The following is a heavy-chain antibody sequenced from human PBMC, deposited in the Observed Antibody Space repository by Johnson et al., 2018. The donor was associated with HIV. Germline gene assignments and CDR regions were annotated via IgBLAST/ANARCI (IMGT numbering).Heavy chain of an antibody. CDR2: IRYDGSNK. V-gene: IGHV3-33*01. D-gene: IGHD7-27*01. Sequence: QVQLVESGGGVVQPGRSLRLSCAASGFTFSYYGMHWVRQAPGKGLEWVAFIRYDGSNKYYADSVKGRFTISRDNAKNSLYLQMNSLRAEDTALYYCARDHHWGFTTGPHDAFDIWGQGTMVTVSS. CDR1: GFTFSYYG. J-gene: IGHJ3*02. CDR3: ARDHHWGFTTGPHDAFDI.